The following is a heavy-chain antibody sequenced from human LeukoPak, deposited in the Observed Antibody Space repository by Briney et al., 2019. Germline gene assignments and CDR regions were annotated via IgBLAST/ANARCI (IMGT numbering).Heavy chain of an antibody. V-gene: IGHV1-8*01. CDR1: GYTFTSYD. CDR2: MNPNNGNT. J-gene: IGHJ4*02. CDR3: ARGPGGWGFFDY. Sequence: ASVKVSCKASGYTFTSYDINWVRQATGQGLEWMGWMNPNNGNTGYAQKFQGRVTMTRNTSISTAYMELSSLRSEDTAVYYCARGPGGWGFFDYWGQGTLVTVSS. D-gene: IGHD6-19*01.